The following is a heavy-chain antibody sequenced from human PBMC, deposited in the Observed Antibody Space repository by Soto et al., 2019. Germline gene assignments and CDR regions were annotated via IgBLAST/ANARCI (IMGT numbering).Heavy chain of an antibody. Sequence: PGGSLRLSCAASGFTFSSYWMHWVRQAPGKGLVWVSRINSDGSSTSYADSVKGRFTISRDNAKNTLYLQMNSLRAEDTAVYYCARGSDYDFWSGYSTTPPPYYYYYMDAWGKGTTVTVSS. V-gene: IGHV3-74*01. CDR3: ARGSDYDFWSGYSTTPPPYYYYYMDA. CDR1: GFTFSSYW. D-gene: IGHD3-3*01. CDR2: INSDGSST. J-gene: IGHJ6*03.